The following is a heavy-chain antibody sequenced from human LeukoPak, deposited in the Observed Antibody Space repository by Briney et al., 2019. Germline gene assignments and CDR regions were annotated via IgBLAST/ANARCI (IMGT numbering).Heavy chain of an antibody. CDR2: INPSGGST. CDR1: GYTFTSNY. V-gene: IGHV1-46*01. D-gene: IGHD6-19*01. J-gene: IGHJ4*02. CDR3: ASEDSSGSLVY. Sequence: ASVKVSCKAFGYTFTSNYMHWVRQAPGQGLEWMGIINPSGGSTSYAQKFQGRVTMTRDTSTSTVYMELSSLRSEDTAVYYCASEDSSGSLVYWGQGTLVTVSS.